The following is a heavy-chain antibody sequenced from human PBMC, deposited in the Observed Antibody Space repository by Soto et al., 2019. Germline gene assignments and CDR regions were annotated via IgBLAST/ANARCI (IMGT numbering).Heavy chain of an antibody. CDR2: IRSKANTYAT. Sequence: HPGGPLRLSCAASGFAFSDSTIHWVRQASGKGLEWVGRIRSKANTYATAYTASVKGRFTVSRDDSNSTAYLQMNSLKSEDTAVYFCTGRIVATEPVFDSWGQGTLVTVSS. V-gene: IGHV3-73*01. D-gene: IGHD5-12*01. J-gene: IGHJ4*02. CDR1: GFAFSDST. CDR3: TGRIVATEPVFDS.